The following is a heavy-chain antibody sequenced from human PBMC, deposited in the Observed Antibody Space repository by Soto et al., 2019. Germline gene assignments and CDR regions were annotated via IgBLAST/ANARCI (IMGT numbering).Heavy chain of an antibody. V-gene: IGHV4-30-4*01. CDR1: GDSISSADYY. Sequence: QVQLQESGPGLVRPSQTLSLTCTVSGDSISSADYYWSWIRQTPGKGLEWIGHIFYSGTTYYNPSLKSRLTISVDTSKNHFSLRLTSVTAADTAVYYCARDLWVEPELYYYGMHVWGQGTTVTVSS. D-gene: IGHD1-1*01. CDR2: IFYSGTT. J-gene: IGHJ6*02. CDR3: ARDLWVEPELYYYGMHV.